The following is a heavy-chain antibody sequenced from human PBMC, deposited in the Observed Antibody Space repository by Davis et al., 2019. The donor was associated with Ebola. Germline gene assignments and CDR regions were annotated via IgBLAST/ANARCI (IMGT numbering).Heavy chain of an antibody. D-gene: IGHD3-22*01. Sequence: GGSLRLSCAASGLTFSSHYMSWVRQAPGKGLEWVSVIYSGGSTYYADSVKGRFTISRDNSKNTLYLQMNSLRAEDTAVYYCARDGPGSGYDYWGQGTLVTVSS. CDR3: ARDGPGSGYDY. J-gene: IGHJ4*02. CDR2: IYSGGST. CDR1: GLTFSSHY. V-gene: IGHV3-66*01.